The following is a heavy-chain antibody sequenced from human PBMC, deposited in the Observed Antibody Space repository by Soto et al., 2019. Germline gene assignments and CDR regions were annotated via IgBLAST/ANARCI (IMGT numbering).Heavy chain of an antibody. Sequence: ASVKVSCKASGYTFTGYYMHWVRQSPGQGLEWMGWINPNSGGTNYAQKFQGWVTMTRDTSISTAYMELSRLRSDDTAVYYCARDRPTSTYYYDSSGYYRYYYYYGMDVWGQGITVTVSS. J-gene: IGHJ6*02. CDR3: ARDRPTSTYYYDSSGYYRYYYYYGMDV. CDR1: GYTFTGYY. V-gene: IGHV1-2*04. CDR2: INPNSGGT. D-gene: IGHD3-22*01.